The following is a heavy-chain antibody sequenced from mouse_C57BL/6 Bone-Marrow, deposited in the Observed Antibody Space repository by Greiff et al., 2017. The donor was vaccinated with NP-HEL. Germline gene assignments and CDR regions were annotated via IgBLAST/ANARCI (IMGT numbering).Heavy chain of an antibody. CDR1: GYTFTDYY. CDR3: ARSLLRPWYFDV. V-gene: IGHV1-19*01. J-gene: IGHJ1*03. Sequence: EVQLQQSGPVLVKPGASVKMSCKASGYTFTDYYMNWVKQSHGKSLEWIGVINPYNGGTSYNQKFKGKATLTVDKSSSTAYMELNSLTSEDSAVYYCARSLLRPWYFDVWGTGTTVTVSS. D-gene: IGHD1-2*01. CDR2: INPYNGGT.